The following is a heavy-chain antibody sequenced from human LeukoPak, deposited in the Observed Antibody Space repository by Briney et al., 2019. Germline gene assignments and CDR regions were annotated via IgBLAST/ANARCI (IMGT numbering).Heavy chain of an antibody. Sequence: SETLSLTCTVSGGSISSSSYYWGWIRQPPGKGLEWIGSIYYSGSTYYNPSLKSRVTISVDTSKNQFSLKLSSVTAADTAVYYCARDPVTTPHYFDYWGQGTLVTVSS. CDR1: GGSISSSSYY. D-gene: IGHD4-17*01. J-gene: IGHJ4*02. CDR2: IYYSGST. V-gene: IGHV4-39*07. CDR3: ARDPVTTPHYFDY.